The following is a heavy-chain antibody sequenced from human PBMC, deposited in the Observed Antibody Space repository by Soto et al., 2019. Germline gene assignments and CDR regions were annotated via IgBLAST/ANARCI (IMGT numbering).Heavy chain of an antibody. J-gene: IGHJ6*02. Sequence: ASVKVSCKASGYTFTSYGISWVRQAPGQGLEWMGWISADNGNTNYAQKLQGRVTMTTDTSTSTAYMELRSLRSDDTAVYYCARDPECNVWGDYYYYGMDVWGQGTTVTVSS. CDR1: GYTFTSYG. V-gene: IGHV1-18*04. CDR3: ARDPECNVWGDYYYYGMDV. D-gene: IGHD3-16*01. CDR2: ISADNGNT.